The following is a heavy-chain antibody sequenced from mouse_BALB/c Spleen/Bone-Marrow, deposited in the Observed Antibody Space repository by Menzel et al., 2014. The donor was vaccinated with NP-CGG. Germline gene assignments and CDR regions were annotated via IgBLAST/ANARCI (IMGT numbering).Heavy chain of an antibody. CDR1: GFTFSSYT. V-gene: IGHV5-12-2*01. Sequence: EVQLVESGGGLVQPGGSLKLSCAASGFTFSSYTMSWVRQTPEKRLVWVAYISNGGGSIYYPDTVKGRFTISRDNDKNTLYLQMSSLKSEDTAMYYCASHNYDSSPFAYWGQGTLVTVSA. CDR3: ASHNYDSSPFAY. D-gene: IGHD1-1*01. J-gene: IGHJ3*01. CDR2: ISNGGGSI.